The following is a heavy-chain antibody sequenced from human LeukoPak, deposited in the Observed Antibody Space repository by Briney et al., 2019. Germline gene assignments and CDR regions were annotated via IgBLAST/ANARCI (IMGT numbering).Heavy chain of an antibody. D-gene: IGHD1-26*01. CDR2: ISGSGGST. J-gene: IGHJ2*01. Sequence: GGSLRLSCAASGFTFSSYAMSWVRQAPGKGLEWVSAISGSGGSTYYADSVKGRFTISRDNSKNTLYLQMNSLRAEDTAVYYCAKGLRYSGSYNWYFDLWGRGTLVTVSS. V-gene: IGHV3-23*01. CDR1: GFTFSSYA. CDR3: AKGLRYSGSYNWYFDL.